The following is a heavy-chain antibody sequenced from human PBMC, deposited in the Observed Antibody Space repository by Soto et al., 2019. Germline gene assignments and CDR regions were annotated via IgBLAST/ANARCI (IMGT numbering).Heavy chain of an antibody. CDR1: GYTFTSYY. Sequence: ASVKVSCNASGYTFTSYYMHLVRQAPGQGLEWMGIINPSGGSTSYAQKFQGRVTITRDTSASTAYMELSSLRSEDTAVYYCARGDSAAPFYYFDYWGQGTLVTVSS. D-gene: IGHD6-25*01. CDR2: INPSGGST. J-gene: IGHJ4*02. V-gene: IGHV1-46*01. CDR3: ARGDSAAPFYYFDY.